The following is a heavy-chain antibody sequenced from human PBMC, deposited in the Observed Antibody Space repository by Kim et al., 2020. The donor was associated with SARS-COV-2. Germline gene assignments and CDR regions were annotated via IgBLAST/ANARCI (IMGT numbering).Heavy chain of an antibody. CDR1: GGSISSSSYY. Sequence: SETLSLTCTVSGGSISSSSYYWGWIRQPPGKGLEWIGSIYYSGSTYYNPSLKSRVTISVDTSKNQFSLKLSSVTAADTAVYYCARTLSVLRYFDWLLGSIDSWGPGTLVTVSS. J-gene: IGHJ4*02. CDR3: ARTLSVLRYFDWLLGSIDS. CDR2: IYYSGST. D-gene: IGHD3-9*01. V-gene: IGHV4-39*01.